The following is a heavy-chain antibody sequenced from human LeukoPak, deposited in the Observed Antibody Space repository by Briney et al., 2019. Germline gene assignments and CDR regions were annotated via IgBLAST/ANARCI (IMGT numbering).Heavy chain of an antibody. CDR2: ISSSSSYI. CDR1: GFTFSSYS. Sequence: GGSLRLSCAASGFTFSSYSMNWVRQAPGKGLEWVSSISSSSSYIYYADSVKGRFTISRDNAKNSLYLQMNSLRAEDTAVYYCASAHPRYYYDFWGQGTLVTVSS. V-gene: IGHV3-21*01. CDR3: ASAHPRYYYDF. D-gene: IGHD1-14*01. J-gene: IGHJ4*02.